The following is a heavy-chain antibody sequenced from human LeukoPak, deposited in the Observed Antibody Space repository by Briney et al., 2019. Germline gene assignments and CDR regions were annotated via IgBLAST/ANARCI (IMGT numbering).Heavy chain of an antibody. V-gene: IGHV7-4-1*02. D-gene: IGHD6-25*01. CDR3: ATGGGYRFAY. J-gene: IGHJ4*02. CDR1: GYSITNYA. Sequence: ASVKVSCKASGYSITNYAILWVRQAPGQGLEWMGWINTNTEKSTYARGFTGRYVFSLDSSVNTAYLQISSLKAEDTALYYCATGGGYRFAYWGQGTLVTVSS. CDR2: INTNTEKS.